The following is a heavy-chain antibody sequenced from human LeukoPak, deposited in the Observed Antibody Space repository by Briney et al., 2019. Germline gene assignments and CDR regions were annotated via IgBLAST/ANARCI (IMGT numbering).Heavy chain of an antibody. J-gene: IGHJ5*02. Sequence: GRSLRLSCAASGFTFSNYAVHWVRQAPGKGLEWVSIVSYDGSNEYYADSVKGRFTISRDNSKNTLYLQMSSLRAEDTAVYYCARHYGPWGQGALVTVSS. CDR3: ARHYGP. CDR1: GFTFSNYA. V-gene: IGHV3-30-3*01. D-gene: IGHD3-16*01. CDR2: VSYDGSNE.